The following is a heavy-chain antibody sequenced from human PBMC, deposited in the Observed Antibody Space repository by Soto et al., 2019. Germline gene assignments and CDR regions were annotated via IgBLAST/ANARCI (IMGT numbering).Heavy chain of an antibody. J-gene: IGHJ6*02. CDR3: ARGVAGAGGSYGMDV. V-gene: IGHV3-74*01. D-gene: IGHD6-13*01. Sequence: EVQLVESGGGLVQPGGSLRLSCVASGFTFSSDWVHWVRQAPGKGLVWVSRINSDGSSRSSGDSVKGRFTISRDNAKNTLYLQMNSLRAEDTAVYYCARGVAGAGGSYGMDVWGQGTTVTVSS. CDR2: INSDGSSR. CDR1: GFTFSSDW.